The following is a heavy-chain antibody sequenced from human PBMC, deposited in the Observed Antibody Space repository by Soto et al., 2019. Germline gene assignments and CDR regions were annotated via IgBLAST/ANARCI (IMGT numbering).Heavy chain of an antibody. V-gene: IGHV4-61*08. CDR1: GGSVSTGVHY. CDR3: ARGYYTSWYWFDR. D-gene: IGHD6-13*01. CDR2: IYYSGST. Sequence: QVQLQESGPGLVKPSETLSLTCTVSVSGGSVSTGVHYWSWIRQPPGKGLEWIGYIYYSGSTNYIPSLKSRATLSVDTSMNQFSLKLTSVTAADTAVYYCARGYYTSWYWFDRWGRGTLVTVSS. J-gene: IGHJ2*01.